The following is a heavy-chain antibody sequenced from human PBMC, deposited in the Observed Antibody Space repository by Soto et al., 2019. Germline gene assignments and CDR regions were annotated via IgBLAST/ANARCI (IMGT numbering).Heavy chain of an antibody. CDR3: AHRRVLYGMDV. Sequence: QITLKESGPTLVKPTQTLTLTCTFTGFSLSTSGVGVGWIRQPPGKALEWLAVINWDDGKFYSPSLKNRLTITKDTSKNQVDLKMTNMDPVDTATYHCAHRRVLYGMDVWGQGTTVTVS. CDR1: GFSLSTSGVG. CDR2: INWDDGK. V-gene: IGHV2-5*02. J-gene: IGHJ6*02.